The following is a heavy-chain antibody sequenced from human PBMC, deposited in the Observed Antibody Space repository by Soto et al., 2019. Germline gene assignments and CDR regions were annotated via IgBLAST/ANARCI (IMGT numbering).Heavy chain of an antibody. CDR2: IYHSGST. J-gene: IGHJ3*02. CDR1: GGSISSGGYS. D-gene: IGHD1-26*01. V-gene: IGHV4-30-2*01. CDR3: AGGSYYVGAFDI. Sequence: LSLTCAVSGGSISSGGYSWSWIRQPPGKGLEWIGYIYHSGSTYYNPSLKSRVTISVDRSKNQFSLKLSSVTAADTAVYYCAGGSYYVGAFDIWGQGTMVTVSS.